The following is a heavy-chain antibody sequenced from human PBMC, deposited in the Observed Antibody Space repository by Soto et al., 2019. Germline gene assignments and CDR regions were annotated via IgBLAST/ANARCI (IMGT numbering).Heavy chain of an antibody. J-gene: IGHJ3*02. Sequence: ASVKVSCKASGYTFTSYGISWVRQAPGQGLEWMGWISAYNGNTNYAQKLQGRVTMTTDTSTSTAYMELRSLRSDDTAVYYCARFDDSSGRGAFDIWGQGTMVTVSS. V-gene: IGHV1-18*01. CDR1: GYTFTSYG. D-gene: IGHD3-22*01. CDR2: ISAYNGNT. CDR3: ARFDDSSGRGAFDI.